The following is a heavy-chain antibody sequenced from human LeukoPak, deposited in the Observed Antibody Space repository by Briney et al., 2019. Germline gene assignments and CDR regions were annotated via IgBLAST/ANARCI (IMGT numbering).Heavy chain of an antibody. J-gene: IGHJ4*02. CDR1: GDFLSSHY. CDR2: IYGSGST. D-gene: IGHD6-19*01. CDR3: ARNVGWYSHDS. Sequence: SETLSLTCTVPGDFLSSHYWSWIRQPPGKGLEWIGYIYGSGSTHYDPSLRSRVTISEDTSKNQFSLKLTSVTAADTAVYYCARNVGWYSHDSWGQGTLVTVSS. V-gene: IGHV4-59*08.